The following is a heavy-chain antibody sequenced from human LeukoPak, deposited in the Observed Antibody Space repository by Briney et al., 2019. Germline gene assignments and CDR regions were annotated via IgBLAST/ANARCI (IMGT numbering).Heavy chain of an antibody. D-gene: IGHD3-3*01. Sequence: GGSLRLSCAASGFTFSSYNMNWVRQAPGKGLEWVSSISSSSSYIYYADSVKGRFTISRDNAKNSLYLQMNSLRAEDTAVYYCAREEVSWSGYYSRYWGQGTLVTVSS. CDR3: AREEVSWSGYYSRY. J-gene: IGHJ4*02. CDR1: GFTFSSYN. V-gene: IGHV3-21*01. CDR2: ISSSSSYI.